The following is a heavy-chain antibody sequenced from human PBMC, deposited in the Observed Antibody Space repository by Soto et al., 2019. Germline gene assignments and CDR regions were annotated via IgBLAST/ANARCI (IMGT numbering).Heavy chain of an antibody. CDR1: GYTLPNFG. Sequence: GASVKVSCKASGYTLPNFGLSWVRQAPGQGLEWMGCISAYTANTNYAQKLQDRVTMTTDTSTSTAFLELRSLRSDDTAVYYCARENSGSYHRHFDDWGQGTLVTVSS. D-gene: IGHD1-26*01. CDR2: ISAYTANT. CDR3: ARENSGSYHRHFDD. V-gene: IGHV1-18*01. J-gene: IGHJ4*01.